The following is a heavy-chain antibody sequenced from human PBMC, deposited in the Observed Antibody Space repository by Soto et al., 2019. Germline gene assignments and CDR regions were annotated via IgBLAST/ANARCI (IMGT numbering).Heavy chain of an antibody. Sequence: PVGSLRLSCAASGFTFSSYAMSRVRQAPGKGLEWVSAISGSGGSTYYADSVKGRFTISRDNSKNTLYLQMNSLRAEDTAVYYCAKDPMTTVTSFDYWGQGTLVTVSS. CDR2: ISGSGGST. CDR1: GFTFSSYA. D-gene: IGHD4-17*01. J-gene: IGHJ4*02. CDR3: AKDPMTTVTSFDY. V-gene: IGHV3-23*01.